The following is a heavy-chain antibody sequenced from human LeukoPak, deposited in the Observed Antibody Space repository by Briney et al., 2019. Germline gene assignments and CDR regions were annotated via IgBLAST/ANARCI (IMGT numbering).Heavy chain of an antibody. Sequence: GASLRLTCAASGFTFSSYAMSWVRQAPGKGLEWVSGISGSGGSTYYADSVKGRFTISRDNSKNTLYLQMNSLRAEYTAVYYCAKGLGSSGYYYSPFDSWGQGPLVTVSS. CDR1: GFTFSSYA. V-gene: IGHV3-23*01. D-gene: IGHD3-22*01. CDR3: AKGLGSSGYYYSPFDS. CDR2: ISGSGGST. J-gene: IGHJ4*02.